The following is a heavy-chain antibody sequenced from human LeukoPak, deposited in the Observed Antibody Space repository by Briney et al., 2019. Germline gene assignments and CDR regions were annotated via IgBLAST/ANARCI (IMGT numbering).Heavy chain of an antibody. CDR3: AREIAAAGTDFDY. Sequence: SETLSLTCTLSGGSISSYYWGWIRQPPGKGLEWIGSIYHSGSTYYNPSLKSRVTISVDTSKNQFSLKLSSVTAADTAVYYCAREIAAAGTDFDYWGQGTLVTVSS. CDR1: GGSISSYY. J-gene: IGHJ4*02. V-gene: IGHV4-39*07. D-gene: IGHD6-13*01. CDR2: IYHSGST.